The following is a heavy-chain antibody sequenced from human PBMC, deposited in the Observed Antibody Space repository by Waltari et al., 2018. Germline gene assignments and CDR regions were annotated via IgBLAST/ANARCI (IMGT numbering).Heavy chain of an antibody. D-gene: IGHD2-8*02. CDR1: GFTFSSYA. CDR3: ARDLTPYCTGGCGFDP. CDR2: ISYDGSNK. V-gene: IGHV3-30-3*01. Sequence: QVQLVESGGGVVQPGRSLRLSCAASGFTFSSYAMHWVCQAPGKGLDGVAVISYDGSNKYYADSVKGRFTISRDNSKNTLYLQMNSLRAEDTAVYYCARDLTPYCTGGCGFDPWGQGTLVTVSS. J-gene: IGHJ5*02.